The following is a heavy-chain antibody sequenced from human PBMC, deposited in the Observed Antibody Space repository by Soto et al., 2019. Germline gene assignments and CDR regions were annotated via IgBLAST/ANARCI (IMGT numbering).Heavy chain of an antibody. Sequence: SETLSLTCDVYGGSLSGYIWTWIRQTPGKGLQWIGQINHSGSANYNPSHKSRVTISVHTSNSQFSLELSSVTAADTAVYYFARGGVSALRFLEWLPDYYYYGMDVWGQGTTVT. V-gene: IGHV4-34*01. CDR3: ARGGVSALRFLEWLPDYYYYGMDV. CDR1: GGSLSGYI. CDR2: INHSGSA. D-gene: IGHD3-3*01. J-gene: IGHJ6*02.